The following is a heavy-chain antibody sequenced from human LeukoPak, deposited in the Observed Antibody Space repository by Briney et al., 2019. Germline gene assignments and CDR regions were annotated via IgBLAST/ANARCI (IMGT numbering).Heavy chain of an antibody. CDR1: GGSISNGNYY. Sequence: PSETLSLTCTVSGGSISNGNYYWSWIRQPAGKGLEWIGRIYTSGSTNYNPSLKSRVTMSVDTSKNQFSLKLSSVTAADTAVYYCARGPRGVQRTMIVVGGYFQHWGQGTLVTVSS. D-gene: IGHD3-22*01. CDR2: IYTSGST. V-gene: IGHV4-61*02. CDR3: ARGPRGVQRTMIVVGGYFQH. J-gene: IGHJ1*01.